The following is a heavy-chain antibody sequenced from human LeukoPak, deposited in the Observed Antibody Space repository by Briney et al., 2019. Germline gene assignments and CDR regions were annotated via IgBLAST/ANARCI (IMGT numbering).Heavy chain of an antibody. CDR3: ARVYYYYYYMDV. Sequence: SETLSLTCTVSGGSISSYYWSWIRQPPGKGLEWIGSIYYSGSTYYNPSLKSRVTISVDTSKNQFSLKLSSVTAADTAVYFCARVYYYYYYMDVWGKETTVTVSS. J-gene: IGHJ6*03. CDR1: GGSISSYY. CDR2: IYYSGST. V-gene: IGHV4-59*12.